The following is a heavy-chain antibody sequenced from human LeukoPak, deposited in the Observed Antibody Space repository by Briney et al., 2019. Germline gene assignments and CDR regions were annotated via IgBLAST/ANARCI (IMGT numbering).Heavy chain of an antibody. D-gene: IGHD3-22*01. J-gene: IGHJ4*02. CDR2: ISSSTSTI. Sequence: GGSLRLSCAASGFTFSSYGMHWVRQAPGKGLEWVSYISSSTSTIYYADSVKGRFTISRDNAKNSLYLQMNSLRAEDTAVYYCVRGGSYYDGRGYTLLYYWGQGTLVTVSS. CDR1: GFTFSSYG. CDR3: VRGGSYYDGRGYTLLYY. V-gene: IGHV3-48*04.